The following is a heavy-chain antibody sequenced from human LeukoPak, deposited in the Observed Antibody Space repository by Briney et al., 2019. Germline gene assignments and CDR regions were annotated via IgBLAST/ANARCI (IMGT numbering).Heavy chain of an antibody. J-gene: IGHJ4*02. V-gene: IGHV1-69*13. Sequence: SVKVSCKSSGGTFSSYAISWVRQAPGQGLEWMGGIIPIFGTANYAQKFQGRVTITADESTSTAYMELSSLRSEDTAVYYCARNGFYGSDMGDFDYWGQGTLVTVSS. CDR1: GGTFSSYA. CDR3: ARNGFYGSDMGDFDY. CDR2: IIPIFGTA. D-gene: IGHD3-10*01.